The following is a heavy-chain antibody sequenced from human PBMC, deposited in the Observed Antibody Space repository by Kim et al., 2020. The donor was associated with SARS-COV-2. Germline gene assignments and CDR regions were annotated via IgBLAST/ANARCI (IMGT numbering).Heavy chain of an antibody. Sequence: SVKVSCKASGGTFTNYAFSWLRQAPGQGLEWLGGIMPVFGTPNYAQRFRGRVSIVADKSTSSTYMSLSSLTSEDTALYYCATVGPYCVSSPCEDSWGQG. CDR1: GGTFTNYA. V-gene: IGHV1-69*06. D-gene: IGHD2-21*01. J-gene: IGHJ4*02. CDR2: IMPVFGTP. CDR3: ATVGPYCVSSPCEDS.